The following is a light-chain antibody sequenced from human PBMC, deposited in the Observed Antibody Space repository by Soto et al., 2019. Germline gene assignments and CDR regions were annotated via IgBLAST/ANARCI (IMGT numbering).Light chain of an antibody. Sequence: AIRMTQSPSSFSASIGDRVTITCRASQGISTYLAWYHQKPGRAPKLLIYSASTLRSGVPSRFSGSGSVTDFTLTISSLQSEDFATYYCQQYYSYPPFTFGPGTKVDVK. CDR2: SAS. CDR1: QGISTY. CDR3: QQYYSYPPFT. J-gene: IGKJ3*01. V-gene: IGKV1-8*01.